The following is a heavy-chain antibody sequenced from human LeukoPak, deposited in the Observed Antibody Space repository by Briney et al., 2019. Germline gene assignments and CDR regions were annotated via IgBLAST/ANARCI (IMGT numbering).Heavy chain of an antibody. V-gene: IGHV4-59*08. CDR2: IYYSGST. Sequence: SETLSLTCTVSGGSISSYYWSWIRQPPGKGLEWIGYIYYSGSTNYNPSLKSRVTISVDTSANQFSLKVNSVTAADTAVYYCARPIRSRDNNWFDPWGQGILVTVSS. D-gene: IGHD3-10*01. J-gene: IGHJ5*02. CDR3: ARPIRSRDNNWFDP. CDR1: GGSISSYY.